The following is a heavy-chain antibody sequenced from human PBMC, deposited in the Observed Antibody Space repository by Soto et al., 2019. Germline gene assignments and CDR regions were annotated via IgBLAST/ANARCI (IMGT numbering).Heavy chain of an antibody. CDR1: GGTFSSYA. Sequence: QVQLVQSGAEVKKPGSSVKVSCKASGGTFSSYAISWVRQAPGQGLEWMGGIIPIFGTANYAQKFQGRVTIAADESTSTAYMELSSLRSEDTAVYYCAREGYSDGSGSYYRTYWYFDLRGRGTLVTVSS. D-gene: IGHD3-10*01. V-gene: IGHV1-69*01. CDR2: IIPIFGTA. CDR3: AREGYSDGSGSYYRTYWYFDL. J-gene: IGHJ2*01.